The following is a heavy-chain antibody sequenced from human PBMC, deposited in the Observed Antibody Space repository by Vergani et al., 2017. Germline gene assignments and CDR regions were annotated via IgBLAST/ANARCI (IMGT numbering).Heavy chain of an antibody. Sequence: QVQLVQSGAEVKKPGASVKVSCKVSGYTLTELSMHWVRQAPGKGLEWMGGFEPEDGETIYAQKFQGRVTMTEDTSTDTAYMELSSLRSEDTAVYYCAKQGGITGTSGAYYYYGMDVWGQGTTVTVSS. CDR2: FEPEDGET. CDR3: AKQGGITGTSGAYYYYGMDV. V-gene: IGHV1-24*01. D-gene: IGHD1-7*01. CDR1: GYTLTELS. J-gene: IGHJ6*02.